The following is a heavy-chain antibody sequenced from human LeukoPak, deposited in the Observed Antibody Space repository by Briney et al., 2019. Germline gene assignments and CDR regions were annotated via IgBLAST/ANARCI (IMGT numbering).Heavy chain of an antibody. V-gene: IGHV4-34*01. CDR1: GVSFSGYY. CDR2: INHSGST. CDR3: ARVALSRGYSYGRLPDY. Sequence: SETLSLTCAVYGVSFSGYYWSWIRQPPGKGLEWIGEINHSGSTNYNPSLKSRVTISVDTSKNQFSLKLSSVTAADTAVYYCARVALSRGYSYGRLPDYWGQGTLVTVSS. J-gene: IGHJ4*02. D-gene: IGHD5-18*01.